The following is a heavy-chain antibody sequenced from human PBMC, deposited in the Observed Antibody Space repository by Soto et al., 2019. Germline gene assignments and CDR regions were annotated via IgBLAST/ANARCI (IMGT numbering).Heavy chain of an antibody. CDR3: ARHQDYYYYYAMDV. Sequence: SETLSLTCTVSGGSISSYYWSWIRQPPGKGLEWIGYFHYSGSTNYNPSLKSRVTISGDTSKNQFSLKLSSVTAADTAVYYCARHQDYYYYYAMDVWGQGTTVTVSS. V-gene: IGHV4-59*08. CDR1: GGSISSYY. J-gene: IGHJ6*02. CDR2: FHYSGST.